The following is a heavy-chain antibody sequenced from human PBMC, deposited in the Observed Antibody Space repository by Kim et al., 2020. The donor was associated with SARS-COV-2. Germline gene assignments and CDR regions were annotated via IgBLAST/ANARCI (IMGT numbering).Heavy chain of an antibody. D-gene: IGHD3-22*01. CDR3: ATRGLDFDYYDSSGSRGGYFDY. CDR1: GFTFSSYG. V-gene: IGHV3-7*01. Sequence: GGSLRLSCAASGFTFSSYGMSWVRQAPGKGLEWVANIKQDGSEKYYVDSVKGRFTISRDNAKNSLYLQMNSLRAEDTAVYYCATRGLDFDYYDSSGSRGGYFDYWGQGTLVTVSS. CDR2: IKQDGSEK. J-gene: IGHJ4*02.